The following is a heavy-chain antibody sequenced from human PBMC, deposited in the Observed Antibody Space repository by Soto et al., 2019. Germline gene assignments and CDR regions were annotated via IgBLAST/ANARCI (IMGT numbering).Heavy chain of an antibody. J-gene: IGHJ4*02. CDR1: GFSLSTSGVG. Sequence: QITLKESGPTLVKPTQTLTLTCTFSGFSLSTSGVGVGWIRQPPGKALEWLALLYWDDDKRYSPSLPSRLTITKDTSKNQVVLTMTNVDPVDTATYYCAHKGRGYYFDYWGQGTLVTVSS. V-gene: IGHV2-5*02. D-gene: IGHD3-22*01. CDR2: LYWDDDK. CDR3: AHKGRGYYFDY.